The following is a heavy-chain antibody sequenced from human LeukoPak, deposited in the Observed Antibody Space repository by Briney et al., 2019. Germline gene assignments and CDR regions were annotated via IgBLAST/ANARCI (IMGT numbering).Heavy chain of an antibody. J-gene: IGHJ4*02. D-gene: IGHD4-17*01. CDR3: ARGNDYGDHVGIYFDS. V-gene: IGHV3-7*03. CDR2: IKQDESEK. CDR1: GFTFGSYW. Sequence: PGGSLRLSCAASGFTFGSYWMSWVRQAPGKGLESVANIKQDESEKYYVDSVKGRFSISRDNARNSLYLQINSLRAEDTAVYHCARGNDYGDHVGIYFDSWGQGTLVTVSS.